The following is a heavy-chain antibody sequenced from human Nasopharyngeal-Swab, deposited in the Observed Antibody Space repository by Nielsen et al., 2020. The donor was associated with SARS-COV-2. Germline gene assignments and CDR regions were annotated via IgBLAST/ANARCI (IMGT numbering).Heavy chain of an antibody. J-gene: IGHJ3*02. CDR1: GFTVSSNY. D-gene: IGHD5-18*01. V-gene: IGHV3-53*01. CDR2: IYSGGHT. Sequence: GESLKISCAASGFTVSSNYMSWVRQAPGKGLEWVSVIYSGGHTYYADSVKGRFSISRDNSKNTLYLQMNSLRAEDTAVYYCARDGYSYDDAFDIWGQGTLVTVSS. CDR3: ARDGYSYDDAFDI.